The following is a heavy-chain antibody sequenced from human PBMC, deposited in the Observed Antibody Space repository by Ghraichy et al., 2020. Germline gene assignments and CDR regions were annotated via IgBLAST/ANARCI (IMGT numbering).Heavy chain of an antibody. CDR3: ASRDPETRSGWEGDAFDI. D-gene: IGHD1-26*01. CDR1: GFTFSSYW. V-gene: IGHV3-74*01. CDR2: INSDGSST. Sequence: GGSLRLSCAASGFTFSSYWMHWVRQAPGKGLVWVSRINSDGSSTSYADSVKGRFTISRDNAKNTLYLQMNSLRAEDTAVYYCASRDPETRSGWEGDAFDIWGQGTMVTVSS. J-gene: IGHJ3*02.